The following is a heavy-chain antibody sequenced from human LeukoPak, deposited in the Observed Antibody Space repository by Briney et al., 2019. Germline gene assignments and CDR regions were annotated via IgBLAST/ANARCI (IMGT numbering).Heavy chain of an antibody. CDR3: ARDHRSASDVALFDS. CDR1: GYSFTANY. CDR2: ISPHNGGT. Sequence: ASVKVSCKTSGYSFTANYIHWVRQAPGQGLEWMGWISPHNGGTSFAQKFQGRVTMTGDTSISTAYMELSRLASDDTAVYYCARDHRSASDVALFDSWGQGTRVTVSS. D-gene: IGHD1-26*01. J-gene: IGHJ4*02. V-gene: IGHV1-2*02.